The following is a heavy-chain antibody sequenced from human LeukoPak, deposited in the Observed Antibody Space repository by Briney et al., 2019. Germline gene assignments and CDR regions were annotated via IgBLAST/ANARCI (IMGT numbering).Heavy chain of an antibody. D-gene: IGHD4-17*01. Sequence: ASVKVSCKASGGTFSNYAISWVRQAPGQGLEWMGWINPNSGGTNYAQKFQGWVTMTRDTSISTAYMELSRLRSDDTAVYYCARARNGEHIDYRGQGTLVTVSS. V-gene: IGHV1-2*04. J-gene: IGHJ4*02. CDR1: GGTFSNYA. CDR2: INPNSGGT. CDR3: ARARNGEHIDY.